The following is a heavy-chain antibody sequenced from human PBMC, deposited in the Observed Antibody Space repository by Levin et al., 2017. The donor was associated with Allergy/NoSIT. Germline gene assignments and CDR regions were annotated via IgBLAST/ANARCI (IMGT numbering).Heavy chain of an antibody. D-gene: IGHD2-21*02. Sequence: ASVKVSCKASGGTFSSYAISWVRQAPGQGLEWMGGIIPIFGTANYAQKFQGRVTITADESTSTAYMELSSLRSEDTAVYYCARVTETRLVVVTANYGMDVWGQGTTVTVSS. CDR1: GGTFSSYA. CDR3: ARVTETRLVVVTANYGMDV. CDR2: IIPIFGTA. J-gene: IGHJ6*02. V-gene: IGHV1-69*13.